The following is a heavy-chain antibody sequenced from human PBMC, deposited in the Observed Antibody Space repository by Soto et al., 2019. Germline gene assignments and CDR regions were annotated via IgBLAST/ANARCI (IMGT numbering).Heavy chain of an antibody. Sequence: SVKTSCKSPVYTLTSHGITLVRQAPGQGLEWIGWISAYNGNTNYAQKLQGRVTMTTDTSTSTAYMELRSLRSDETAVYYCARSVGGYCSGCSCYGWDTLGAFDIWGQGTMVTVS. CDR2: ISAYNGNT. CDR1: VYTLTSHG. CDR3: ARSVGGYCSGCSCYGWDTLGAFDI. D-gene: IGHD2-15*01. V-gene: IGHV1-18*01. J-gene: IGHJ3*02.